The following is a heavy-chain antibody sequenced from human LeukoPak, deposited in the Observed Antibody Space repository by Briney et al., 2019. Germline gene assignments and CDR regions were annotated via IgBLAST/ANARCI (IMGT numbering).Heavy chain of an antibody. Sequence: PGGSLRLSCAASGFTFSAPYMDWVRQAPGKGLEWVGRIKNKADSYIADYAASVKGRFTISRDNAKNSLYLQMNSLRAEDTALYYCARGYSSGCLDYWGQGSLVTVSS. V-gene: IGHV3-72*01. CDR2: IKNKADSYIA. D-gene: IGHD6-19*01. CDR3: ARGYSSGCLDY. CDR1: GFTFSAPY. J-gene: IGHJ4*02.